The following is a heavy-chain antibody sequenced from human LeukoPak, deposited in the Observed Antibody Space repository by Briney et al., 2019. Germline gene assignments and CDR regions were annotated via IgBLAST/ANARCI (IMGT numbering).Heavy chain of an antibody. CDR1: GGSFSTYY. CDR3: ARVGHPTPRRVLSAVTIPTAGAFDI. V-gene: IGHV4-34*01. D-gene: IGHD4-17*01. J-gene: IGHJ3*02. Sequence: SETLSLTCAVYGGSFSTYYWSWIRQPPGKGLERIGEINHSGLTKYNPSLKSRVIMSVDTSKNQFSLRLSSVTAADTAVYYCARVGHPTPRRVLSAVTIPTAGAFDIWGQGTMVTVSS. CDR2: INHSGLT.